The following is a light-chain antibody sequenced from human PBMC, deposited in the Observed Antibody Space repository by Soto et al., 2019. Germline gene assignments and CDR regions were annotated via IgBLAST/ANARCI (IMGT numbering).Light chain of an antibody. CDR3: SSHSGTNYHYV. CDR2: EVS. J-gene: IGLJ1*01. V-gene: IGLV2-8*01. CDR1: SSDVGGYNY. Sequence: QSVLTQPPSASGSFGQSVTISCTGTSSDVGGYNYVSWYQQYPGKAPKLMIYEVSERPSGVPDRFSGSKSGNTASLTVSGLQADDEADYYCSSHSGTNYHYVFGTGTKVTVL.